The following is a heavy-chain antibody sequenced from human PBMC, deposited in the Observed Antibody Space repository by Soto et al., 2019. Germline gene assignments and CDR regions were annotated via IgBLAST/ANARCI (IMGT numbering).Heavy chain of an antibody. V-gene: IGHV1-69*01. Sequence: QVQLVQSGAEVRKPGSSVKVSCKASGGTFSRHTISWVRQAPGQGLEWMGGIIPMFGTANYAQKFQGRVTITADESTSTAYMELNGLRSEDTAIYYCARGWGYETSDYYYAYWGQGTLVIVSS. J-gene: IGHJ4*02. CDR2: IIPMFGTA. CDR3: ARGWGYETSDYYYAY. D-gene: IGHD3-22*01. CDR1: GGTFSRHT.